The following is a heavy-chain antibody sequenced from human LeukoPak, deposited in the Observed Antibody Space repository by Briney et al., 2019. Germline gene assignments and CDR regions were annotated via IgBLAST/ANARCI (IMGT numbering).Heavy chain of an antibody. CDR3: AKATYYYDSSNLFDY. J-gene: IGHJ4*02. CDR2: ISWNSGSI. D-gene: IGHD3-22*01. CDR1: GFTFDDYA. Sequence: GGSLRLSCAASGFTFDDYAMHWVRQAPGKGLEWVSGISWNSGSIGYADSVKGRFTISRDNAKNSLYLQTNSLRAEDTALYYCAKATYYYDSSNLFDYWGQGTLVTVSS. V-gene: IGHV3-9*01.